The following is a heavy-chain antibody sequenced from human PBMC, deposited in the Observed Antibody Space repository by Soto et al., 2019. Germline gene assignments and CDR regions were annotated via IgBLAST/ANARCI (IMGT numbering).Heavy chain of an antibody. V-gene: IGHV1-18*01. D-gene: IGHD6-19*01. J-gene: IGHJ6*02. CDR3: ARDRIAVAGTAGASYYYGMDV. CDR1: GYTFTSYG. Sequence: QVQLVQSGAEVKKPGASVKVSCKASGYTFTSYGISWVRQAPGQGLEWMGWISAYNGNTNYAQKLQGRVTMTTETSTSTAYMELRSLRSDDTAVYYCARDRIAVAGTAGASYYYGMDVWGQGTTVTVSS. CDR2: ISAYNGNT.